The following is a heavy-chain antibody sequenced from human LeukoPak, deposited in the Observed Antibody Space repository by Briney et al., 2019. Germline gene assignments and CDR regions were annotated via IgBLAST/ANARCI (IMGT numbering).Heavy chain of an antibody. CDR1: GGSMTNYY. V-gene: IGHV4-59*01. CDR2: TYYSGNT. J-gene: IGHJ4*02. CDR3: TRGRAYYDSTGYYY. Sequence: SETLSLTCTVSGGSMTNYYWTWIRQSPGKGLEWIGHTYYSGNTNYNPSLKSRVTISIDTSKNQFSLKLSSVTAADTAVYYCTRGRAYYDSTGYYYWGRGILVTASS. D-gene: IGHD3-22*01.